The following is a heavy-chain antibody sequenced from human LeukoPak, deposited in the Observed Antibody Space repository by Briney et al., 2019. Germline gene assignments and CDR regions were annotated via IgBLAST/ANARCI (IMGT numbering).Heavy chain of an antibody. Sequence: PGGSLRLSCTASGFTFSRYWMTWVRQAPGKGLEWVANIKEGGSAKYYVDSMKGRFTISRDNAKNSLYLQMNSLRAEDTAVYYCTRDRDDDSSGSIDDAFDIWGQGTMVTVSS. D-gene: IGHD3-22*01. CDR2: IKEGGSAK. V-gene: IGHV3-7*01. CDR3: TRDRDDDSSGSIDDAFDI. J-gene: IGHJ3*02. CDR1: GFTFSRYW.